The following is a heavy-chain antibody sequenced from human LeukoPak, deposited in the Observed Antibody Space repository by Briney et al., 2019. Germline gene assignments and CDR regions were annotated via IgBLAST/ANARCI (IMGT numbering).Heavy chain of an antibody. J-gene: IGHJ6*03. Sequence: GASVKVSCKVSGYTLTELSMHWVRQAPGKGLEWMGGFDPEDGETIYAQKFQGRVTMTEDTSTDTAYMELSSLRSDDTAVYYCARDRGVDYCSGGSCSHYYYYMDVWGKGTTVTISS. V-gene: IGHV1-24*01. CDR1: GYTLTELS. D-gene: IGHD2-15*01. CDR3: ARDRGVDYCSGGSCSHYYYYMDV. CDR2: FDPEDGET.